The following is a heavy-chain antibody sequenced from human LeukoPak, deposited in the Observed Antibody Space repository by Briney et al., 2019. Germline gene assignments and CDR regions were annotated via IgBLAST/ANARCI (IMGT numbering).Heavy chain of an antibody. D-gene: IGHD2-21*01. Sequence: GGSLRLSCAASGLTFSSHAMSWVRQAPGKGLEWVSGIGGSGASTFYADSVKGRFTTSRDNPKNTLYLQMNSLRADDTAVYYCAKSHHDSDGHSWFDPWGQGTLVAVSS. V-gene: IGHV3-23*01. CDR1: GLTFSSHA. J-gene: IGHJ5*02. CDR2: IGGSGAST. CDR3: AKSHHDSDGHSWFDP.